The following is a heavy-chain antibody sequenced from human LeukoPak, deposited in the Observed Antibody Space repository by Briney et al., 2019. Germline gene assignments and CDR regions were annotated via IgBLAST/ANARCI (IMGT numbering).Heavy chain of an antibody. CDR1: GFTFSSYW. V-gene: IGHV3-74*01. D-gene: IGHD4-23*01. CDR3: ARGRPHGNDY. Sequence: GGSLRLSCAASGFTFSSYWMNWVRHAPGKGLVWVSRIASDGSSTTYADSVKGRFSISRDNAKNTLCLQMNSLRVEDTAVYYCARGRPHGNDYWGQGTLVTVSS. J-gene: IGHJ4*02. CDR2: IASDGSST.